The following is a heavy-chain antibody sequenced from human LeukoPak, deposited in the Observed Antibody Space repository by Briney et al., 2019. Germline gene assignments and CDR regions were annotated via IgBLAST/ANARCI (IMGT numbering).Heavy chain of an antibody. CDR2: ISGSGGSS. J-gene: IGHJ4*02. D-gene: IGHD3-22*01. V-gene: IGHV3-23*01. Sequence: GGSLRLSCAASGFTFSSYAMSWLRQAPGKGLKWVSAISGSGGSSYYADSVKGRFTISRDNSKNTLYLQMNSLRAEDTAVYYCAKADSSGYIFDYWGQGTLVTVSS. CDR1: GFTFSSYA. CDR3: AKADSSGYIFDY.